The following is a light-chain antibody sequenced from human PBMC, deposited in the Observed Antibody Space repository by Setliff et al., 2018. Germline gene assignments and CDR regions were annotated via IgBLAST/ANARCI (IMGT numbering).Light chain of an antibody. Sequence: QAVVTQEPSLTVSPGGTVTLTCASSTGAVTSGHYLYWFQQKPGQAPRTLIYDTSNKLSWTPARFSGSLLGGKAALTLSDAQPEDEADYFCSFAYSGVGLFGGGTQLTVL. J-gene: IGLJ2*01. CDR3: SFAYSGVGL. V-gene: IGLV7-46*01. CDR1: TGAVTSGHY. CDR2: DTS.